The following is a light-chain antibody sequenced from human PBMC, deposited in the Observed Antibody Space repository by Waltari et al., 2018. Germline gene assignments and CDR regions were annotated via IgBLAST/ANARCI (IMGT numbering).Light chain of an antibody. CDR2: DVT. Sequence: QSALTQPRSVSGSPGQSVAISCTGTSSDVGGYNYVSRYQPHPGKAPKIIIYDVTKRPSGVPDRFSGSKSGNTASLTISGLQTEDEADYYCCSYAGSDTYVFGTGTEVTVL. V-gene: IGLV2-11*01. J-gene: IGLJ1*01. CDR3: CSYAGSDTYV. CDR1: SSDVGGYNY.